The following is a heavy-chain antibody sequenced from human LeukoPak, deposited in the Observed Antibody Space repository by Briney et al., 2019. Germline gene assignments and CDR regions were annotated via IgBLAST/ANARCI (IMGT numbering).Heavy chain of an antibody. CDR1: GFTFSSYW. CDR2: IGGGGDT. D-gene: IGHD5-18*01. V-gene: IGHV3-23*01. J-gene: IGHJ4*02. Sequence: QPGGSLRLSCAASGFTFSSYWMHWVRQAPGKGLEWVSAIGGGGDTYYADSVKGRFTISRDTSKNTLYLQMNSLRAEDTAVYYCARTWIQPAQFDSWSQGTLVTVSS. CDR3: ARTWIQPAQFDS.